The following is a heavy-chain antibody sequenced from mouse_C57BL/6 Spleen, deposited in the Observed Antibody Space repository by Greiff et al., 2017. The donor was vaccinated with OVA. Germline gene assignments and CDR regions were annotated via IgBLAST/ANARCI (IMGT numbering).Heavy chain of an antibody. CDR2: ISDGGSYT. Sequence: EVQVVESGGGLVKPGGSLKLSCAASGFTFSSYAMSWVRQTPEKRLEWVATISDGGSYTYYPDNVKGRFTISRDNAKNNLYLQMSHLKSEDTAMYYCARLTTVAFDYWGQGTTLTVSS. V-gene: IGHV5-4*01. D-gene: IGHD1-1*01. CDR3: ARLTTVAFDY. J-gene: IGHJ2*01. CDR1: GFTFSSYA.